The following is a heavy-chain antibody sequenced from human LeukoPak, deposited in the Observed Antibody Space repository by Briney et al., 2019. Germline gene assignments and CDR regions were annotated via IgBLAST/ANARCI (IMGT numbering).Heavy chain of an antibody. J-gene: IGHJ6*03. D-gene: IGHD6-13*01. CDR2: ISAYNGNT. Sequence: ASVKVSCKASGYTFTSYGISWVRQAPGQGLEWMGWISAYNGNTNYAQKLQGRVTMTTDTSTSTAYMELRSLRSDDTAVYYCARDIGSSWAYYLYYFYIDGWGKRTTVTVSS. CDR3: ARDIGSSWAYYLYYFYIDG. CDR1: GYTFTSYG. V-gene: IGHV1-18*01.